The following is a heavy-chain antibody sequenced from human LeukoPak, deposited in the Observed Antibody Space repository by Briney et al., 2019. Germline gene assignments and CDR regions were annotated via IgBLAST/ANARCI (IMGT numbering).Heavy chain of an antibody. CDR3: ARVLWFGELTFDY. D-gene: IGHD3-10*01. CDR1: GYTFTGYY. J-gene: IGHJ4*02. V-gene: IGHV1-2*02. CDR2: INPNSGGT. Sequence: ALVKVSCKASGYTFTGYYMHWVRQAPGRGLEWMGWINPNSGGTNYAQKFQGRVTMTRDTSISTAYMELSRLRSDDTAVYYCARVLWFGELTFDYWGQGTLVTVSS.